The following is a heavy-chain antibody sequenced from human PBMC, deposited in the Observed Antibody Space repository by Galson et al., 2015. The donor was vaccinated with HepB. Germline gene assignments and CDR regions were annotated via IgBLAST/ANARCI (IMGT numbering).Heavy chain of an antibody. J-gene: IGHJ6*02. CDR1: GLSFDTYA. CDR3: ARVKVIGNPDRDLSPNDLYGMDV. D-gene: IGHD3-16*02. Sequence: SLRLSCAACGLSFDTYAMTWVRQAPGHGVDWVSIINGRGNSTYYADSVKGRFTISRDNSKNTLYLQMEGLRAGDTAVYYCARVKVIGNPDRDLSPNDLYGMDVWGRGTTVTVSS. CDR2: INGRGNST. V-gene: IGHV3-23*01.